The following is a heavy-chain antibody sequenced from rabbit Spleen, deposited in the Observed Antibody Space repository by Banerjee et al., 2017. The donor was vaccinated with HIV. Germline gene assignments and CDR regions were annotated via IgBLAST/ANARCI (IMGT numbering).Heavy chain of an antibody. V-gene: IGHV1S47*01. CDR1: GLDFSRNA. CDR3: ARLAIHAGASYTGYFNL. Sequence: QQQLEESGGGLVQPEGSLTLTCKASGLDFSRNAMCWVRQAPGKRPEWIACIYYGDDIYDASWAKGRFSISKTSSTTVTLQMTSLTGADTATYFCARLAIHAGASYTGYFNLWGQGTLVTVS. J-gene: IGHJ4*01. CDR2: IYYGDDI. D-gene: IGHD4-2*01.